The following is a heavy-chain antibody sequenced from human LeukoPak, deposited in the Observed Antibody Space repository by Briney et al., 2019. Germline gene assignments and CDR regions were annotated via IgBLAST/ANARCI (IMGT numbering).Heavy chain of an antibody. CDR3: ARGGELAPPILIHHLLRY. CDR2: INPSGGST. D-gene: IGHD1-26*01. V-gene: IGHV1-46*01. CDR1: GYTFTSYY. J-gene: IGHJ4*02. Sequence: ASVKVSCKASGYTFTSYYMHWVRQAPGQGLEWMGIINPSGGSTSYAQKFQGRVTMTRDMSTSTVYMELSSLRSEDTAVYYCARGGELAPPILIHHLLRYWGQGTLVTVSS.